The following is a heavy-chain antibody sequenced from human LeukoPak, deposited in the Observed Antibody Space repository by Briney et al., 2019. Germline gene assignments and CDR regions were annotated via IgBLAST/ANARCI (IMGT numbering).Heavy chain of an antibody. Sequence: GGSLRLSCSASGIAFSDFWMSRVRQAPGKGLEWVANIRHDGNAKNYVSSVRGRFTISRDNAKNSLYLQMNSLTVEDTAVYYCATSHDSAGNDWGQGTLVTVSS. CDR3: ATSHDSAGND. V-gene: IGHV3-7*01. J-gene: IGHJ4*02. CDR1: GIAFSDFW. D-gene: IGHD2-15*01. CDR2: IRHDGNAK.